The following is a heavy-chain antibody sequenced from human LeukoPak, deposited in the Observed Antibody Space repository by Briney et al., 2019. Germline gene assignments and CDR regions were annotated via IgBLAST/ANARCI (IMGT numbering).Heavy chain of an antibody. CDR1: GFTFSNYA. V-gene: IGHV3-23*01. J-gene: IGHJ3*01. CDR3: AMKAVPRPRLHDAFDF. Sequence: GGSLRLSCAASGFTFSNYAMSWVRQAPGKGLEWVSAISGSASSTYHADSVEGRFTISRDNSKNTLYLQMNSLRADDTAVYYCAMKAVPRPRLHDAFDFWGQGTVVSVSS. D-gene: IGHD5-24*01. CDR2: ISGSASST.